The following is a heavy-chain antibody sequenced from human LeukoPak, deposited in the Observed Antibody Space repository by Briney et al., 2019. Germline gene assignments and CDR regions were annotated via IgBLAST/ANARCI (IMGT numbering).Heavy chain of an antibody. V-gene: IGHV3-21*01. CDR2: ISSSSSYI. J-gene: IGHJ6*03. D-gene: IGHD5-12*01. Sequence: GGSLRLSCAASGFTFSSYSMNWVRQAPGKGLEWVSSISSSSSYIYYADSVKGRFTISRDNAKNSLYLQMNSLRAEDTAVYYCARDGVATIGLEYYYYYYMDVWGKGTTVTVSS. CDR3: ARDGVATIGLEYYYYYYMDV. CDR1: GFTFSSYS.